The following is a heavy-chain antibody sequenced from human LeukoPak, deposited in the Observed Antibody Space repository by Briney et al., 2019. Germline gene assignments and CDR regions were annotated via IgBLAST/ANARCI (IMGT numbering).Heavy chain of an antibody. J-gene: IGHJ4*02. V-gene: IGHV1-2*02. D-gene: IGHD1-26*01. CDR3: ARERYSGSYYFDS. Sequence: ASVKVSCKASGYTFTGYYIHWVRQAPGQGLEWMGWINTNSGGTSYAQKFQGRVTMTSDTSISTAYMELSRLTSDDTAVYYCARERYSGSYYFDSWGQGTLVTVSS. CDR2: INTNSGGT. CDR1: GYTFTGYY.